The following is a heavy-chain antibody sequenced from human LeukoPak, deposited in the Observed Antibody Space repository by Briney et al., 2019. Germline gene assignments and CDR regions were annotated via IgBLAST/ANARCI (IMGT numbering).Heavy chain of an antibody. CDR1: GFTFSSYA. Sequence: GGSLRLSCAASGFTFSSYAMSWVRQAPGKGLEWVSAISGSGGSTYYADSVKGRFTISRDNSKNTLYLQMNSLRAEDTAVYYCAKVKVYDYVWGSYRFYYFDYWGQGTLVTVSS. CDR2: ISGSGGST. D-gene: IGHD3-16*02. CDR3: AKVKVYDYVWGSYRFYYFDY. J-gene: IGHJ4*02. V-gene: IGHV3-23*01.